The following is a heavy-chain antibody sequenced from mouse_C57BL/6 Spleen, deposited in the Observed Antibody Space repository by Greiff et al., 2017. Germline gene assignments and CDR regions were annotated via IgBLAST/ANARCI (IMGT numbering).Heavy chain of an antibody. CDR1: GYTFTSYG. Sequence: QVQLKQSGAELARPGASVKLSCKASGYTFTSYGISWVKQRTGQGLEWIGEIYPRSGNTYYNEKFKGKDTLTADKSSSTAYMELRSLTSEDSSVYFCARDYGSSYPWFAYWGQGTLVTVSA. D-gene: IGHD1-1*01. J-gene: IGHJ3*01. V-gene: IGHV1-81*01. CDR3: ARDYGSSYPWFAY. CDR2: IYPRSGNT.